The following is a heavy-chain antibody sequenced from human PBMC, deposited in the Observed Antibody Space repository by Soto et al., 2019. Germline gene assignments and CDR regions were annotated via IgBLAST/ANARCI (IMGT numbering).Heavy chain of an antibody. D-gene: IGHD6-6*01. CDR3: AREVAARPGGMIDY. CDR1: GGSISSGGYY. V-gene: IGHV4-31*03. Sequence: SETLSLTCTVSGGSISSGGYYWSWIRQHPGKGLKWIGYIYYSGSTYYNPSLKSRVTISVDTSKNQFSLKLSSVTAADTAVYYCAREVAARPGGMIDYWGQGTLVTVSS. CDR2: IYYSGST. J-gene: IGHJ4*02.